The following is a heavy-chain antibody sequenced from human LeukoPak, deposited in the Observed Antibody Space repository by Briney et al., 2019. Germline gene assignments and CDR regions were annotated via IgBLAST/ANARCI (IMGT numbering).Heavy chain of an antibody. D-gene: IGHD2-15*01. CDR3: AREPVGGVVAEGYFDY. Sequence: GGSLRLSCAASGFTVSSNYMIWVRQAPGKGLEWVSVIYSGGSTYYADSVKGRFTISRDNSKNTLYLQMNSLRAEDTAVYYCAREPVGGVVAEGYFDYWGQGTLVTVSS. CDR1: GFTVSSNY. J-gene: IGHJ4*02. V-gene: IGHV3-53*01. CDR2: IYSGGST.